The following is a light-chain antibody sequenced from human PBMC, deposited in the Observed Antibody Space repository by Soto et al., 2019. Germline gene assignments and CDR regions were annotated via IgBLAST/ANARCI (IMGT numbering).Light chain of an antibody. V-gene: IGLV2-23*01. Sequence: SALTQPASVSGSPGQSITISCTGTSSDVGSYNLVSWYQQHQGKAPKLMIYEGSKRPSGVSNRFSGSKSGNTASLTISGLQAEDEADYYCCSYAGSSTPYVFGTGTKVTVL. CDR1: SSDVGSYNL. CDR2: EGS. CDR3: CSYAGSSTPYV. J-gene: IGLJ1*01.